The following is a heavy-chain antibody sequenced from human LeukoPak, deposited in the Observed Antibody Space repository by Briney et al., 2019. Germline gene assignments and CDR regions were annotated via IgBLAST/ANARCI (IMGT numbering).Heavy chain of an antibody. CDR1: GYTFTNYY. D-gene: IGHD1-26*01. V-gene: IGHV1-46*01. Sequence: ASAKVSCKASGYTFTNYYMHWVRQAPGQGLEWMGVIDPSAGSTTYAQKFQGRVTITRNTSISTAYMELSSLRSEDTAVYYCASGSYSAPYAFDIWGQGTTVTVSS. CDR3: ASGSYSAPYAFDI. J-gene: IGHJ3*02. CDR2: IDPSAGST.